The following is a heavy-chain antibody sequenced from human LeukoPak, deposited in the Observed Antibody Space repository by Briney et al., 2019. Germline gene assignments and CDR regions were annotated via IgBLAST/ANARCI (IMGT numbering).Heavy chain of an antibody. CDR3: ARGTKYYDFWSGYPSYYFDY. CDR2: INHSGST. J-gene: IGHJ4*02. V-gene: IGHV4-34*01. D-gene: IGHD3-3*01. Sequence: SETLSLTCAVYGGSFSGYYWSWIRQPPGKGLEWIGEINHSGSTNYNPSLKSRVTISVDTSKNQFSLKLSSVTAADTAVYYCARGTKYYDFWSGYPSYYFDYWGQGTLVTVSS. CDR1: GGSFSGYY.